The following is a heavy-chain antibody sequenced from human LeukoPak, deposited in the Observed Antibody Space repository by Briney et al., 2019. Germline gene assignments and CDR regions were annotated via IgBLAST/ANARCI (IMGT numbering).Heavy chain of an antibody. CDR3: ARYFTVNDAFDI. Sequence: PGRSLRLSCAASGFTFSNYAMHGVRQAPGKGLEWVAVISYDGSNKYYADSVKGRFTISRDNSKNTLYLQMKSVRAEDTAVYYCARYFTVNDAFDIWGQGTMVTVSS. V-gene: IGHV3-30-3*01. D-gene: IGHD4-17*01. J-gene: IGHJ3*02. CDR1: GFTFSNYA. CDR2: ISYDGSNK.